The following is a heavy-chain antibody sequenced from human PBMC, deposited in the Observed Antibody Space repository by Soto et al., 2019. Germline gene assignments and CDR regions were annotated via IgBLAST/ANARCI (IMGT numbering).Heavy chain of an antibody. CDR2: IYYSGST. CDR3: ARLSSIQLEYYFAS. Sequence: SETLALTCTVSGGSISSYYWSWIRQPPGKGLEWIGYIYYSGSTNYNPSLKSRVTISVDTSKNQFSLKLSSVTAADTAVYYCARLSSIQLEYYFASWGQGTLVPVSS. V-gene: IGHV4-59*08. CDR1: GGSISSYY. D-gene: IGHD5-18*01. J-gene: IGHJ4*02.